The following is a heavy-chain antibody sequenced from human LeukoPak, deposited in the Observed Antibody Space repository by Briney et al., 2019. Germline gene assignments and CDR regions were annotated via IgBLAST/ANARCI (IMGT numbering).Heavy chain of an antibody. CDR2: IDSTSSII. CDR1: GFTFSSYS. V-gene: IGHV3-48*01. Sequence: GGSLRLSCAASGFTFSSYSMNWVRQAPGEGLEYISYIDSTSSIIYYADSVKGRFTISRDNAKNSLYLQMNSLRGEDTAVYYCVRDLNWNLDFWGQGTLVTVSS. D-gene: IGHD1-1*01. CDR3: VRDLNWNLDF. J-gene: IGHJ4*02.